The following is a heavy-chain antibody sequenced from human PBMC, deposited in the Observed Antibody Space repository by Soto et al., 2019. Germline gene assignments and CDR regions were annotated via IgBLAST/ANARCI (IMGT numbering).Heavy chain of an antibody. D-gene: IGHD3-22*01. CDR1: GFTFSSYW. J-gene: IGHJ4*02. Sequence: GGSLRLSCAAYGFTFSSYWMSWVRQAPGKGLEWVANIKQDGSEKYYVDSVKGRFTISRDNAKNSLYLQMNSLRAEDTAVYYCARDRYYYDSSGYYRPLDYWGQGTLVTVSS. V-gene: IGHV3-7*01. CDR3: ARDRYYYDSSGYYRPLDY. CDR2: IKQDGSEK.